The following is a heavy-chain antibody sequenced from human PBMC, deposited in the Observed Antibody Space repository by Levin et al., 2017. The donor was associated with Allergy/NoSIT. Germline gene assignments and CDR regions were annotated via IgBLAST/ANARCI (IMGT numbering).Heavy chain of an antibody. CDR1: GFTFSSYS. J-gene: IGHJ6*02. Sequence: GGSLRLSCAASGFTFSSYSMNWVRQAPGKGLEWVSFISSSSIIYYADSVKGRFTISRDNDKNSLYLQMNSLRAEDTAVYYCAGSSWYDWYYGMDVWGQGTTVTVSS. CDR2: ISSSSII. CDR3: AGSSWYDWYYGMDV. D-gene: IGHD6-13*01. V-gene: IGHV3-48*01.